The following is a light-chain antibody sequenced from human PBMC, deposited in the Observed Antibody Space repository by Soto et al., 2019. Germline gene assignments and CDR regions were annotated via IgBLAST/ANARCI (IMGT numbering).Light chain of an antibody. V-gene: IGKV3-20*01. CDR2: GAS. Sequence: EILLTQSPGTLSLSSGEEATLSCRASQSVRGNYVAWYQQKPDQAPRLLIYGASTSATGIPDRFSGSGSGTDFTLTISRLEPEDFAVYYCHQYGNPPRTFGQGNTVEI. CDR3: HQYGNPPRT. CDR1: QSVRGNY. J-gene: IGKJ1*01.